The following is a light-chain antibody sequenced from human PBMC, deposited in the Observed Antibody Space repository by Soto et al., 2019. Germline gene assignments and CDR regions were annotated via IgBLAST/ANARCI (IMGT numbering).Light chain of an antibody. CDR2: GAS. CDR1: QSVSSAY. CDR3: QRYGSTRWT. J-gene: IGKJ1*01. Sequence: EIVLTQSPGTLSLSPGERATLSCRAIQSVSSAYLAWYQQKPGQAPMLLIYGASSRATGIPDRFSGSGSGTDVTLTISRLDPEDFAVYDLQRYGSTRWTFGLGTKVEIK. V-gene: IGKV3-20*01.